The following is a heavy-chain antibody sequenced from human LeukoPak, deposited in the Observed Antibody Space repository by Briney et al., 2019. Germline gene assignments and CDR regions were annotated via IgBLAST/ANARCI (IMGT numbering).Heavy chain of an antibody. Sequence: SQTLSLTCAISGDSVSSNSVTWNWISQSPSRGFEWLGRPYYRSTWYNDYAVSARGRITVNPDTTKNQFSLHLNSVTPEDTAVYYCARRLTQYDCFDPWGQGILVTVSS. CDR2: PYYRSTWYN. V-gene: IGHV6-1*01. CDR3: ARRLTQYDCFDP. CDR1: GDSVSSNSVT. D-gene: IGHD2-2*01. J-gene: IGHJ5*02.